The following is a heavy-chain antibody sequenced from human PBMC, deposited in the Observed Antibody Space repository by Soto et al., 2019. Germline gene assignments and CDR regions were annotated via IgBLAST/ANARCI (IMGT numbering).Heavy chain of an antibody. D-gene: IGHD3-22*01. J-gene: IGHJ4*02. V-gene: IGHV2-5*01. CDR1: GFSLSTSGVG. CDR3: AHSGNYYDSSGYSRPFDY. Sequence: QITLKESGPTLVKPTQTLTLTCTFSGFSLSTSGVGVGWIRQPPGKALEWLALIYWNDDKRYSPSLKSRLTITKDTSKNHVVLTMTNMDPVDTATYYCAHSGNYYDSSGYSRPFDYWGQGTLVTVSS. CDR2: IYWNDDK.